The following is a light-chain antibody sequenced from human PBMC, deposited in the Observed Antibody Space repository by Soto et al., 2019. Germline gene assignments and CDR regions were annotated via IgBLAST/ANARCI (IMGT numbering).Light chain of an antibody. J-gene: IGLJ3*02. CDR2: GNS. CDR1: SSNIGAGYD. V-gene: IGLV1-40*01. Sequence: QSALTQPPSVSGAPGQRVTISCTGSSSNIGAGYDVHWYQRLPGTAPKLLIYGNSNRPSGVPHRFSGSKSGTSASLAITGLQAEDEADYYCQSYDSSLSGWEVFGGGTKLTVL. CDR3: QSYDSSLSGWEV.